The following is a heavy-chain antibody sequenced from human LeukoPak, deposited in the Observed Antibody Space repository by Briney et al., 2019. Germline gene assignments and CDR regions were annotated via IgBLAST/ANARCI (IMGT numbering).Heavy chain of an antibody. V-gene: IGHV4-38-2*02. CDR2: IYHSAGT. CDR3: ARAYSSSWYFNWFDP. D-gene: IGHD6-13*01. Sequence: SETLSLTCTVSGYSISSGYYWAWIRQPPGKGLEWIGNIYHSAGTYYNPSLKSRVTISIDTSKNQFSLQLTSVTAADTAVYYCARAYSSSWYFNWFDPWGQGTLVTVSS. J-gene: IGHJ5*02. CDR1: GYSISSGYY.